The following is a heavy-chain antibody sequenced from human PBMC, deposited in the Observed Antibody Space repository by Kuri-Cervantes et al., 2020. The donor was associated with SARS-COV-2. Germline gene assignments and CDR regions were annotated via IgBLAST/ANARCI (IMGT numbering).Heavy chain of an antibody. D-gene: IGHD3-22*01. V-gene: IGHV3-7*01. Sequence: GESLKISCEVSGFLFSASAIHWVRQAPGKGLEWVANIKQNGSEKYYVDSVKGRFTISRDNAKNSLYLQMNSLRAEDTAVYYCARIYSSGYFNWFDPWGQGTLVTVSS. J-gene: IGHJ5*02. CDR2: IKQNGSEK. CDR3: ARIYSSGYFNWFDP. CDR1: GFLFSASA.